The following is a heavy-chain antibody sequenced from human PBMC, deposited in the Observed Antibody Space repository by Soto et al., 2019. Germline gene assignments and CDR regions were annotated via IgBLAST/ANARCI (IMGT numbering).Heavy chain of an antibody. D-gene: IGHD2-21*02. CDR3: AGDWHGRFVVVTEGMDV. V-gene: IGHV1-18*01. CDR1: GYTFTSYG. Sequence: QVQLVQSGAEVKKPGASVKVSCKASGYTFTSYGISWVRQAPGQGLEWMGWISAYNGNTNYAQKLQGRVTMTTATSTSTAYLELRSLRSDDTAVYYCAGDWHGRFVVVTEGMDVWGQGTTVTVSS. CDR2: ISAYNGNT. J-gene: IGHJ6*02.